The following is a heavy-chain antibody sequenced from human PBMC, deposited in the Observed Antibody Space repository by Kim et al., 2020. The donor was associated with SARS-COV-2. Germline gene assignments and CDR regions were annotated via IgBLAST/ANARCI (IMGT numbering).Heavy chain of an antibody. D-gene: IGHD2-21*02. CDR2: ISSSSSYI. J-gene: IGHJ5*02. CDR3: VGDSRRNWFDP. Sequence: GGSLRLSCAASGFTFSSYSMNWVRQAPGKGLEWVSSISSSSSYIYYADSVKGRFTISRDNAKNSLYLQMNSLGAEDTAVYYCVGDSRRNWFDPWGQGTLVTVSS. V-gene: IGHV3-21*01. CDR1: GFTFSSYS.